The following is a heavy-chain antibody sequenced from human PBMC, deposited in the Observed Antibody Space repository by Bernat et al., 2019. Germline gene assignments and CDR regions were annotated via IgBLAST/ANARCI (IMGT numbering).Heavy chain of an antibody. Sequence: QVQLVESGGGVVQPGRSLRLSCAASGFTFSSYAMHWVRQAPGKGLEWVAVISYDGSNKYYADSVKGRFTISRDNSKNTLYLQMNSLRAEDTAVYYWARDFLSTVTTSRVEGGPYYYYGMDVWGQGTTVTVSS. CDR3: ARDFLSTVTTSRVEGGPYYYYGMDV. V-gene: IGHV3-30-3*01. J-gene: IGHJ6*02. D-gene: IGHD4-17*01. CDR1: GFTFSSYA. CDR2: ISYDGSNK.